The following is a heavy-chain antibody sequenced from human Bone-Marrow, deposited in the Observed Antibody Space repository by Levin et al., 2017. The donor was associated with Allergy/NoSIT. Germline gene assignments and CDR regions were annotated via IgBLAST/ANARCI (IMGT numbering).Heavy chain of an antibody. J-gene: IGHJ4*02. CDR2: IWYDGSNK. CDR1: GFTFSSYG. CDR3: ARVDGDRGYYYFDY. D-gene: IGHD4-17*01. Sequence: GESLKISCAASGFTFSSYGMHWVRQAPGKGLEWVAVIWYDGSNKYYADSVKGRFTISRDNSKNTLYLQMNSLRAEDTAVYYCARVDGDRGYYYFDYWGQGTLVTVSS. V-gene: IGHV3-33*01.